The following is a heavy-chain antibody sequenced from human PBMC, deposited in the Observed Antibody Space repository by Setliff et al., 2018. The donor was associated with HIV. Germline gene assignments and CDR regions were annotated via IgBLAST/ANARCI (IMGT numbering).Heavy chain of an antibody. V-gene: IGHV4-38-2*01. CDR3: ARHPSGWLMAFYMDV. J-gene: IGHJ6*03. CDR1: GYSISSGYY. D-gene: IGHD3-22*01. Sequence: SETLSLTCAVSGYSISSGYYWGWIRQPPGKGLEWIGSIYYSGSTYYNPSLKSRVTISVDTSKNQFSLKLSSVTAADTAVYYCARHPSGWLMAFYMDVWGKGTTVTVSS. CDR2: IYYSGST.